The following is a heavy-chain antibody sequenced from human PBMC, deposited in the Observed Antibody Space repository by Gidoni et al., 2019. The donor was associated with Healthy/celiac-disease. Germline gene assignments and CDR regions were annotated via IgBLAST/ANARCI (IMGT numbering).Heavy chain of an antibody. V-gene: IGHV5-10-1*03. D-gene: IGHD5-12*01. CDR1: GYSFTSYW. CDR3: ARQEWLRYPGDGTFDY. J-gene: IGHJ4*02. CDR2: IDPSDSYT. Sequence: EVQLVQSGAEVKKPGESLRISCKGSGYSFTSYWISWVRQMPGKGLEWMGRIDPSDSYTNYSPSFQGHVTISADKSISTAYLQWSSLKASDTAMYYCARQEWLRYPGDGTFDYWGQGTLVTVSS.